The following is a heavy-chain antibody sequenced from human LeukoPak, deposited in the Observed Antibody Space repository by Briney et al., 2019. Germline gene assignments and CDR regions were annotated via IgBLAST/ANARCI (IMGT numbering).Heavy chain of an antibody. V-gene: IGHV3-48*04. D-gene: IGHD3-3*02. Sequence: GGSLRLSCAASGFTFSTYSMNWVRQTPGRGLEWVSYISSSGSTIYYADSVKGRFTISRDNAKNSLYLQMNSLRAEDTAVYYCARQFWSGYRGAFDYWGQGTLVTVSS. J-gene: IGHJ4*02. CDR3: ARQFWSGYRGAFDY. CDR1: GFTFSTYS. CDR2: ISSSGSTI.